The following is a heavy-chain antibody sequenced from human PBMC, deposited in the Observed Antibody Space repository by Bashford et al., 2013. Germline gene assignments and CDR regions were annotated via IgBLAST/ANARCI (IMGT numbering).Heavy chain of an antibody. CDR2: LNPLSGDT. V-gene: IGHV1-2*02. Sequence: WVRQAPGQGLDWIGYLNPLSGDTAYAQKFQGRVTMTRDTSISTAYLELSSLRSDDTAVYFCARDGPVVGVWNAFDVWGQGTVVTVSS. D-gene: IGHD1-26*01. J-gene: IGHJ3*01. CDR3: ARDGPVVGVWNAFDV.